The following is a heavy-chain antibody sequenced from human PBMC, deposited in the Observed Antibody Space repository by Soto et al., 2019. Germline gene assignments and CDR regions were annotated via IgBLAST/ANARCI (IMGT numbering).Heavy chain of an antibody. D-gene: IGHD5-12*01. V-gene: IGHV4-34*02. J-gene: IGHJ4*02. CDR3: ARGGGNSGYFFDY. CDR2: INHGGST. Sequence: QVQLRQWGAGLLKPSETLSLRCAVYGGSLSDYSWSWIRQSPEKGLEWIGEINHGGSTKYNPSHKSRVTISVDTSKIQVSLILTSATAADTAVYRCARGGGNSGYFFDYWGRGTLVTVSS. CDR1: GGSLSDYS.